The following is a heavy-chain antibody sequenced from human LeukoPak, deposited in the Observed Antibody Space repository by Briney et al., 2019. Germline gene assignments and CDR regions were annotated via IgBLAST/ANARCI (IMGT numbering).Heavy chain of an antibody. V-gene: IGHV3-7*01. CDR1: GFTFSDYW. J-gene: IGHJ4*02. CDR2: IKQDGSAK. D-gene: IGHD2-2*01. CDR3: ARWRGSTSELSDY. Sequence: GGSLRLSCTASGFTFSDYWMTWVRQAPGKGVEWVANIKQDGSAKYYVDSVKGRFTISRDNAKNSLYLQMDSLRVEDTATYYCARWRGSTSELSDYWGQGTLVTVSS.